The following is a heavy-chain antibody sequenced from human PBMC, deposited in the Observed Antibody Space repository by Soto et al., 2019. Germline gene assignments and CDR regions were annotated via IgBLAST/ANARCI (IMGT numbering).Heavy chain of an antibody. CDR2: IYYSGIT. J-gene: IGHJ6*02. CDR1: GGSISSYY. V-gene: IGHV4-59*01. Sequence: SETLSLSCTINGGSISSYYWGWIRQPPGKGLEWIGYIYYSGITNYNPSLKSRVTLSVDTSKNQFSLKLSSVTAADTAVYYCARYQSNNYYGMDVWGQGTTVT. CDR3: ARYQSNNYYGMDV.